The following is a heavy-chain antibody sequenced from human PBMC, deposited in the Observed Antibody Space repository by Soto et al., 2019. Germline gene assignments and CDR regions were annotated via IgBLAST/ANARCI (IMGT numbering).Heavy chain of an antibody. J-gene: IGHJ6*02. CDR2: INHSGST. Sequence: SETLSLTCAVYGGSFSGYYWSWIRQPPGKGLEWIGEINHSGSTNYNPSLKSRVTISVDTSKNQFSLKLSSVTAADTAVYYCEIKQRDPWGMDVWGQGTTVTVSS. CDR1: GGSFSGYY. V-gene: IGHV4-34*01. CDR3: EIKQRDPWGMDV.